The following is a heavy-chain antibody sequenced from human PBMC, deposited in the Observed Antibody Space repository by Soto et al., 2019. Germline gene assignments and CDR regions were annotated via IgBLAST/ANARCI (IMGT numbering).Heavy chain of an antibody. CDR3: VRDGTKTLRDWFDP. Sequence: SETLSLTCTVSGASISGFYWSWIRKSAGKGLELIGRIYATGTTDYNPSLKSRVMMSVDTSKKQFSLKLRSVTAADTAVYYCVRDGTKTLRDWFDPWGQGISVTVSS. CDR2: IYATGTT. V-gene: IGHV4-4*07. CDR1: GASISGFY. D-gene: IGHD1-1*01. J-gene: IGHJ5*02.